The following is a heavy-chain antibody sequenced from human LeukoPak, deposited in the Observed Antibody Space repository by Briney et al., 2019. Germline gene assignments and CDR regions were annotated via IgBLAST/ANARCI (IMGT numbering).Heavy chain of an antibody. CDR2: IYYSGST. D-gene: IGHD3-16*02. CDR3: ARGRGDDYVWGSYRFYFFHY. Sequence: PSETLSLTCTVSGGSISSYSWSWIRQPPGKGLEWIGYIYYSGSTNYNPSLKSRVTISVDTSKNQFSLKLSSVTAADTAVYYCARGRGDDYVWGSYRFYFFHYWGQGTLVTVSS. CDR1: GGSISSYS. J-gene: IGHJ4*02. V-gene: IGHV4-59*08.